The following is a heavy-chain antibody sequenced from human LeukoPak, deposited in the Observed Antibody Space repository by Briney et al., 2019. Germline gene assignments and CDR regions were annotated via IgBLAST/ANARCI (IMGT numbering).Heavy chain of an antibody. CDR3: VKDGRRSPPC. J-gene: IGHJ4*02. CDR2: INGGGGST. V-gene: IGHV3-23*01. Sequence: GGSLRLSCAASGFTFSNYVMSWVREAPGKGPEWVSGINGGGGSTFYAESVTGSFTISRDNSKNTLFLQMNTLRAEDTAVYYCVKDGRRSPPCWGQGTLVTVSS. D-gene: IGHD2-15*01. CDR1: GFTFSNYV.